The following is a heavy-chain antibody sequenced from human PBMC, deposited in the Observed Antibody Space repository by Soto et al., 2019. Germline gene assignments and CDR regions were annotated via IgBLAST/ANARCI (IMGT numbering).Heavy chain of an antibody. CDR2: ISYDGSNK. V-gene: IGHV3-30-3*01. Sequence: XESLRLSCAASGFTFSSYAMHGVRQAPGKGLEWVAVISYDGSNKYYADSVKGRFTISRDNSKDTLYLQMNSLRAEDTAVYYCARESPPRYIAALDYWGQGTLVTVSS. CDR3: ARESPPRYIAALDY. D-gene: IGHD6-13*01. J-gene: IGHJ4*02. CDR1: GFTFSSYA.